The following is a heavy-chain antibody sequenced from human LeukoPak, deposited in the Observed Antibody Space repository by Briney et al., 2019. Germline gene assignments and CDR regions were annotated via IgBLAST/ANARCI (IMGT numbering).Heavy chain of an antibody. V-gene: IGHV3-30*03. CDR1: GFTFSNYG. J-gene: IGHJ4*02. D-gene: IGHD5-12*01. Sequence: GGSLRLSCAASGFTFSNYGMHWVRQAPGKGLEWVAVISYDGSNKFYPDSVKGRFTISRDNSENTLFLQMNSLRPEDTAVYSCARAKWLRLLLLLDSWGQGTLVTVSS. CDR3: ARAKWLRLLLLLDS. CDR2: ISYDGSNK.